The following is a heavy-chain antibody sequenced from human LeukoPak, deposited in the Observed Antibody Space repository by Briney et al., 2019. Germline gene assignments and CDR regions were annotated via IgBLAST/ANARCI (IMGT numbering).Heavy chain of an antibody. CDR1: GFTFSSNA. Sequence: SLRLSCAASGFTFSSNAMHWVRQAPGKGLEWVAVISYDGSNKYYADSVKGRFTISRDNSKNTLYLQMNSLRAEDTAVYYCARGDVAAAGTVDYWGQGTLVTVSS. V-gene: IGHV3-30-3*01. J-gene: IGHJ4*02. D-gene: IGHD6-13*01. CDR3: ARGDVAAAGTVDY. CDR2: ISYDGSNK.